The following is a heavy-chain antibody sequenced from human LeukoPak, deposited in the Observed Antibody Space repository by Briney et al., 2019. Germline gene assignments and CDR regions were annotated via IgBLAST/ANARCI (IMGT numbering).Heavy chain of an antibody. CDR1: GFTFNIYA. CDR2: ISYDASNK. V-gene: IGHV3-30-3*01. J-gene: IGHJ4*02. Sequence: GRSLRLSCAASGFTFNIYAMHWVRQAPGKGLEWVAVISYDASNKYYADSVKGRFTISRGNSKNTLYLQMNSLRTEDTALYYCAKDMWRFGELDYDYWGQGTLVTVSS. D-gene: IGHD3-10*01. CDR3: AKDMWRFGELDYDY.